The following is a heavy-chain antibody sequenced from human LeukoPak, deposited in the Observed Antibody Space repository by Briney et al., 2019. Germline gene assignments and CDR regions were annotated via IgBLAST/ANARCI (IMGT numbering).Heavy chain of an antibody. D-gene: IGHD1-26*01. V-gene: IGHV1-8*01. J-gene: IGHJ4*02. CDR2: MNPNSGNT. CDR1: GYTFTSYD. Sequence: GASVKVSCKASGYTFTSYDINWVRQATGQGLEWMGWMNPNSGNTGYAQKFQGRVTMTRNTSISTAYMELSSLRSEDTAVYYCARGRELEGAYYFDYWGQGTLVTVSS. CDR3: ARGRELEGAYYFDY.